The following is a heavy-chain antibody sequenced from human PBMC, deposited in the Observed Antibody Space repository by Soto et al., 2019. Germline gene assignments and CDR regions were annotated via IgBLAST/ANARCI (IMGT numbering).Heavy chain of an antibody. D-gene: IGHD6-19*01. V-gene: IGHV3-53*02. Sequence: EVQVVETGGGLIQPGGSLRLSCAASGFTVSSNYMSWVRQAPGKGLEWVSVIYSGGMYSGGGANYADSVKGRFTISRDNSRNTLYLQMNSLRAEDTAVYYCARGYSSGLDYWGQGTLVTVSS. CDR2: IYSGGMYSGGGA. CDR1: GFTVSSNY. J-gene: IGHJ4*02. CDR3: ARGYSSGLDY.